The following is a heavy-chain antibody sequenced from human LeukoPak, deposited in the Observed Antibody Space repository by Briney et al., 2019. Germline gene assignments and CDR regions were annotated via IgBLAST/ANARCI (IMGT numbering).Heavy chain of an antibody. V-gene: IGHV1-18*01. D-gene: IGHD6-13*01. CDR2: INPNSGGT. CDR1: GYTFTSYG. J-gene: IGHJ6*03. Sequence: ASVKVSCKASGYTFTSYGISWVRQAPGQGLEWMGWINPNSGGTNYAQKFQGRVTMTRDMSTSTVYMELSSLRSEDTAVYYCARTYSSSSWSHMDVWGKGTTVTVSS. CDR3: ARTYSSSSWSHMDV.